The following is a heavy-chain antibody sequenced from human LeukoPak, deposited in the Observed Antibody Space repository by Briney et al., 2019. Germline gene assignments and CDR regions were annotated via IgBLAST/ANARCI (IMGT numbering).Heavy chain of an antibody. D-gene: IGHD3-10*01. CDR1: GFTFSSYS. V-gene: IGHV3-21*04. CDR3: AKDLHGAFDY. J-gene: IGHJ4*02. Sequence: GGSLRLSCAASGFTFSSYSMNWVRQAPGKGLEWVSSISSSSSYIYYADSVKGRFTISRDNAKNTLYLHMHSLRADDTALYYCAKDLHGAFDYWGQGILVTVSS. CDR2: ISSSSSYI.